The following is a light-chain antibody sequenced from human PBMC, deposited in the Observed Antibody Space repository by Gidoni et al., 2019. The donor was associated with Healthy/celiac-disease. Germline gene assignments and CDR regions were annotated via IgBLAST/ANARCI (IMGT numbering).Light chain of an antibody. V-gene: IGLV2-14*01. Sequence: QSALTQPASVSGSPAQSITISCTGTSSDVGGYNYVYWYQQHPGKAPKLMIYDVSNRPSGVSNRFSGSKSGNTASLTISGLQAEDEADYYCSSYTSSSSSRVFGTGTKVTVL. J-gene: IGLJ1*01. CDR3: SSYTSSSSSRV. CDR2: DVS. CDR1: SSDVGGYNY.